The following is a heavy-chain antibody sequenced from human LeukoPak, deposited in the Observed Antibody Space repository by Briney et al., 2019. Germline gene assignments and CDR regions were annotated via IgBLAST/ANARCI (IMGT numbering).Heavy chain of an antibody. CDR3: AKDIRDSSGYSY. Sequence: GGSLRLSCAASGFTFSSYSMNWVRQAPGKGLEWVSAISGSGGSTYYADSVKGRFTISRDNSKNTLYLQMNSLRAEDTAVYYCAKDIRDSSGYSYWGQGTLVTVSS. CDR2: ISGSGGST. V-gene: IGHV3-23*01. D-gene: IGHD3-22*01. CDR1: GFTFSSYS. J-gene: IGHJ4*02.